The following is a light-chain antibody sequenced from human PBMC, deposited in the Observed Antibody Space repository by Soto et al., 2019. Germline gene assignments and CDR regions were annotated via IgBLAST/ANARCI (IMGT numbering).Light chain of an antibody. Sequence: EIVLTPSPGTLSLSPGERATLSCSTSQTVSSTYVAWYQQKRGAAPRLLIYVTSNRAAGLPDRFSGSGAETDFTLTISRLEHEYCALYHRQLYGSSPRYSFAQGTQLEMK. CDR2: VTS. J-gene: IGKJ2*01. V-gene: IGKV3-20*01. CDR3: QLYGSSPRYS. CDR1: QTVSSTY.